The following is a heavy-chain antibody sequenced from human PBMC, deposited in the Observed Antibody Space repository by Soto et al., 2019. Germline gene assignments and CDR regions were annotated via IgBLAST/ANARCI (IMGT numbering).Heavy chain of an antibody. D-gene: IGHD7-27*01. CDR3: ARNWGEFDY. CDR1: GLSLSTSGVG. Sequence: QITLKESGPTLVKPTQTLTLTCTFSGLSLSTSGVGVGWIRQPPGKALEWLALIYWDDDKRYSPSLKSRLTITEDTSKNQVVLTMTNMDPVDTAAYYCARNWGEFDYWGQGTLVTVSS. J-gene: IGHJ4*02. V-gene: IGHV2-5*02. CDR2: IYWDDDK.